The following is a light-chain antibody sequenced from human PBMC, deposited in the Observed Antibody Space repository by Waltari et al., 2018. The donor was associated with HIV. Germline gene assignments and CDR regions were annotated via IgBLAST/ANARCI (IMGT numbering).Light chain of an antibody. V-gene: IGLV2-11*01. Sequence: QSALTQPRSVSGSPGQSVTISCTGTTVGNYVFVSWYQQYPGKAPKFLIYDVNKRPSGVPDRFSGSKSFNTASLTISGLQPEDEADYFCCSYAGRFTYVFGTGTKVTVL. CDR1: TVGNYVF. J-gene: IGLJ1*01. CDR3: CSYAGRFTYV. CDR2: DVN.